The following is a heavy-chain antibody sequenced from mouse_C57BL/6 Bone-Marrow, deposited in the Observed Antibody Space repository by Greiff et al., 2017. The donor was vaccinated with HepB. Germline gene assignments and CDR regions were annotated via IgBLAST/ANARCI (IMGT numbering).Heavy chain of an antibody. CDR3: ARRHYDYEDAMDY. J-gene: IGHJ4*01. CDR1: GYTFTSYW. V-gene: IGHV1-55*01. CDR2: IYPGSGST. D-gene: IGHD2-4*01. Sequence: QVQLQQPGAELVKPGASVKMSCKASGYTFTSYWITWVKQRPGQGLEWIGDIYPGSGSTNYNEKFKSKATLTVDTSSSTAYMQLSSLTSEDSAVYYCARRHYDYEDAMDYWGQGTSVTVSS.